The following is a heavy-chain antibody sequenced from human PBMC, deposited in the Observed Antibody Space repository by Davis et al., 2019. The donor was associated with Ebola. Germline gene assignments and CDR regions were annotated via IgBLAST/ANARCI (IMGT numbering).Heavy chain of an antibody. CDR3: ARDRTLLYSISFPYY. Sequence: ASVKVSCKASGYTFTGYYMHWVRQAPGQGLEWMGIINPSGGSTSYAQKFQGRVTMTRDTSTSTVYMELSSLRSEDTAVYYCARDRTLLYSISFPYYWGQGTLVTVSS. CDR1: GYTFTGYY. D-gene: IGHD6-13*01. J-gene: IGHJ4*02. CDR2: INPSGGST. V-gene: IGHV1-46*01.